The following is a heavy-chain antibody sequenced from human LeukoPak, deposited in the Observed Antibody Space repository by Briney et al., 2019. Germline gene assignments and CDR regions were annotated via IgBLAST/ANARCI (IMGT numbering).Heavy chain of an antibody. Sequence: PGGSLRLSCAASGFTFSSYWMHWVRQAPGKGLVWVSRINSDGSSTRYADSVKGRFTISRDNAKNTLYLQMNSLRAEDTAVYYCARVGGSFHWFDPWGQGTLVTVSS. CDR3: ARVGGSFHWFDP. CDR1: GFTFSSYW. D-gene: IGHD1-26*01. CDR2: INSDGSST. J-gene: IGHJ5*02. V-gene: IGHV3-74*01.